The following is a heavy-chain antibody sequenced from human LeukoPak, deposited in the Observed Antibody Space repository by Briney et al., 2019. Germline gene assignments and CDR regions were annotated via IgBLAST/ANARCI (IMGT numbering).Heavy chain of an antibody. Sequence: SETLSLTCTVSGGSISSYYWSWIRQPPGKGLEWIGYIYYSGSTSYNPSLKSRVTISVDTSKNQFSLKLSSVTAADTAVYYCARDPADTYYYYMDVWGKGTTVTVSS. V-gene: IGHV4-59*01. CDR3: ARDPADTYYYYMDV. J-gene: IGHJ6*03. CDR1: GGSISSYY. D-gene: IGHD3-9*01. CDR2: IYYSGST.